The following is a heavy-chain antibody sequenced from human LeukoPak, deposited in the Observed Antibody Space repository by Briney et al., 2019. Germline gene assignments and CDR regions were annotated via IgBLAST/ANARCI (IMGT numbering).Heavy chain of an antibody. CDR3: ARSPNPSGGTGYNWFDP. D-gene: IGHD2-15*01. CDR2: IIPIFGTA. CDR1: GGTFSSYA. V-gene: IGHV1-69*05. Sequence: ASVKVSCKASGGTFSSYAISWVRQAPGQGLEWMGGIIPIFGTANYAQKFQGRATITTDESTSTAYMELSSLRSEDTAVYYCARSPNPSGGTGYNWFDPWGQGTLVTVSS. J-gene: IGHJ5*02.